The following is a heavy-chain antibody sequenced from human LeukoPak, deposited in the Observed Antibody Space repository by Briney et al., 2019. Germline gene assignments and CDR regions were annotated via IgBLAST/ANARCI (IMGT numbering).Heavy chain of an antibody. CDR1: GFTFSSYA. CDR3: ANSGSPRVVAGGTEPYFDS. Sequence: PGGSLRLSCAASGFTFSSYAMSWVRQAPGKGLEWVSAISGSGGSTYYADSVKGRFTISRDNSKNTLYLQMSSLRAEDTAAYYCANSGSPRVVAGGTEPYFDSWGQGTLVSVSS. V-gene: IGHV3-23*01. J-gene: IGHJ4*02. D-gene: IGHD2-2*01. CDR2: ISGSGGST.